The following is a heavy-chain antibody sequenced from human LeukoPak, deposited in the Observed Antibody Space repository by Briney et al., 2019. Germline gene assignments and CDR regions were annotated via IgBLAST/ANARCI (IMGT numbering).Heavy chain of an antibody. D-gene: IGHD3-22*01. CDR1: GGSISSYY. V-gene: IGHV4-59*08. Sequence: PSETLSLTCTVSGGSISSYYWSWIRQPPGKGLEWIGYIYYSGSTNYNPSLKSRVTISVDTSKNQFSLKLSFVTAADTAVYYCASNGYYYDSSGYYPSDAFDIWGQGTMVTVSS. J-gene: IGHJ3*02. CDR2: IYYSGST. CDR3: ASNGYYYDSSGYYPSDAFDI.